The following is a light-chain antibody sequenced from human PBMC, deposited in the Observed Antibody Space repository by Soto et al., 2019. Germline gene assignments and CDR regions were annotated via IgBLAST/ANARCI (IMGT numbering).Light chain of an antibody. CDR3: SSYTSASTPLV. V-gene: IGLV2-14*01. CDR2: DVS. J-gene: IGLJ2*01. Sequence: QSALTQPASVSGSPGQSITISCTGTGSDVGGYNYVSWYQQHPGKAPKVMIYDVSNRPSGVSNRFSGSKSGNTASLTISGLQAEDEADYYCSSYTSASTPLVFCGGTKLTFL. CDR1: GSDVGGYNY.